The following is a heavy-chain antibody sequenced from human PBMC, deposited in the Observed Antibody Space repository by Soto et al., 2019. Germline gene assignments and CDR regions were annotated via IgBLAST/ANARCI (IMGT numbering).Heavy chain of an antibody. CDR3: ARDSAVRTTMDRGWFDP. CDR1: GYTFTSYY. CDR2: INPSGGST. V-gene: IGHV1-46*03. Sequence: ASVKVSCKASGYTFTSYYMHWVRQAPGQGLEWMGIINPSGGSTSYAQKFQGRVTMTRDTSTSTVYMELSSLRSEDTAVYYCARDSAVRTTMDRGWFDPWGQGTLVTVSS. D-gene: IGHD3-10*01. J-gene: IGHJ5*02.